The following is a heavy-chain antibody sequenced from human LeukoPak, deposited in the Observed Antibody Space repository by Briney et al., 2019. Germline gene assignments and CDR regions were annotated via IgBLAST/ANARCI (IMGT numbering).Heavy chain of an antibody. J-gene: IGHJ5*02. D-gene: IGHD2-2*02. V-gene: IGHV4-59*12. CDR3: AREPQFNCSSTSCYREVNWFDP. Sequence: SETLSLTCAVYGGSFSSYYWSWIRQPPGKGLEWIGYIYYSGSTNYNPSLKSRVTISVDTSKNQFSLKLSSVTAADTAVYYCAREPQFNCSSTSCYREVNWFDPWGQGTLVTVSS. CDR2: IYYSGST. CDR1: GGSFSSYY.